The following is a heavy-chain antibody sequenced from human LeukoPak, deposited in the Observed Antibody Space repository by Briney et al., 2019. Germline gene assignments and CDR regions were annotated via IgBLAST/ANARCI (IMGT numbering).Heavy chain of an antibody. CDR2: ISWNSGSI. CDR3: AKLAAAGKHPFDY. V-gene: IGHV3-9*01. CDR1: GFTFGDYA. Sequence: TVRSLRLSCAASGFTFGDYAMHWVRQAPGKGLEWVSGISWNSGSIVYADSVKGRFTISRDNAKNSLNLQMNSLRAEDTALYYCAKLAAAGKHPFDYWGQGTLVTVSS. D-gene: IGHD6-13*01. J-gene: IGHJ4*02.